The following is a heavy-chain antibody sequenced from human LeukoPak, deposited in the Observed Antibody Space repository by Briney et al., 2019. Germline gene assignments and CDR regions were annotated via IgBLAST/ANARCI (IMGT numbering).Heavy chain of an antibody. CDR2: IIPIFGTA. D-gene: IGHD3-9*01. V-gene: IGHV1-69*13. J-gene: IGHJ4*02. CDR3: ASPKTGYYNPFPQTFDY. Sequence: ASVKVSCKASGYTFTGYYMHWVRQAPGQGLEWMGGIIPIFGTANYAQKFQGRVTITADESTSTAYMELSSLRSEDTAVYYCASPKTGYYNPFPQTFDYWGQGTLVTVSS. CDR1: GYTFTGYY.